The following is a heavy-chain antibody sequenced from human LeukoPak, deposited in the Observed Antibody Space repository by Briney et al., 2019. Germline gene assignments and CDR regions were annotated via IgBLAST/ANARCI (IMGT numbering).Heavy chain of an antibody. V-gene: IGHV4-59*01. CDR2: IDYSGST. D-gene: IGHD1-14*01. CDR1: DGSINGYY. Sequence: SETLSLTCSVSDGSINGYYWTWIRQPPGKGLEWIGYIDYSGSTDYNSSLKSRITFSLDTTNNQISLQLNSVTAADTAIYYCARGVGITRWSFFFDYWGQGILVSVSS. J-gene: IGHJ4*02. CDR3: ARGVGITRWSFFFDY.